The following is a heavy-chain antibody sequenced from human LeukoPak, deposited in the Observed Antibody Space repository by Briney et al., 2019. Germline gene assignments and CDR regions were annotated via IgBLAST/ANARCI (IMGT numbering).Heavy chain of an antibody. CDR1: GGATKNSY. J-gene: IGHJ6*03. V-gene: IGHV4-59*01. Sequence: SETLCLTCSVSGGATKNSYSSGTRAPPRKGVEWGGDIYYSGSTNYTPSLKSRVTISVDTSKNQFSLKLSSVTAADTAVYYCAREWILYPRQYMDVWGKGTTVTVSS. D-gene: IGHD2-2*03. CDR3: AREWILYPRQYMDV. CDR2: IYYSGST.